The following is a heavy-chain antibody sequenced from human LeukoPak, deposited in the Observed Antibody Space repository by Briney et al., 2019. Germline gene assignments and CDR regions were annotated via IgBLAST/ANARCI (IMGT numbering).Heavy chain of an antibody. Sequence: SETLSLTCTVSGGSISSYYWSWIRQPPGKGLEWIGYIYYSGSTNYNPSLKSRVTISVDTSKDQFSLKLSSVTAADTAVYYSAREAFEDTAMVWAFDIWGQGTMVTVSS. CDR1: GGSISSYY. D-gene: IGHD5-18*01. V-gene: IGHV4-59*01. CDR3: AREAFEDTAMVWAFDI. CDR2: IYYSGST. J-gene: IGHJ3*02.